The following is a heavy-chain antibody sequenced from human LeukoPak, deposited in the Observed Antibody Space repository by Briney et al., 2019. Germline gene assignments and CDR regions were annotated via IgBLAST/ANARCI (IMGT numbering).Heavy chain of an antibody. CDR3: ARFRYGSGSFDY. J-gene: IGHJ4*02. V-gene: IGHV4-38-2*02. Sequence: SETLSLTCTVSGYSISSGYYWGWIRQPPGKGLEWIGSIYHSGSTYYNPSLKSRVTISVDTSKNQFSLKLSSVTAADTAVYYCARFRYGSGSFDYWGQGTLVTVSS. CDR1: GYSISSGYY. CDR2: IYHSGST. D-gene: IGHD3-10*01.